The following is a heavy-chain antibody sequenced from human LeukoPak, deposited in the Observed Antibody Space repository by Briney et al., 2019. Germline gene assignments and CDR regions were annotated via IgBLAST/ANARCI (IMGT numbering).Heavy chain of an antibody. CDR2: IYTSGST. CDR3: AREIDCSSTSCYPY. CDR1: GGSISSGSYY. V-gene: IGHV4-61*02. J-gene: IGHJ4*02. D-gene: IGHD2-2*01. Sequence: SQTLSLTCTVSGGSISSGSYYWSWIRQPAGKGLEWIGRIYTSGSTNYKPSLKSRVTISVDTSKNQFSLKLSAVTAADTAVYYCAREIDCSSTSCYPYWGQGTLVTVSS.